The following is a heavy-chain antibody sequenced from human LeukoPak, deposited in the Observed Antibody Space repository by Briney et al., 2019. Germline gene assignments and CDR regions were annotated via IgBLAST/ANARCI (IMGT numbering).Heavy chain of an antibody. J-gene: IGHJ3*02. CDR1: GYTFTSYG. V-gene: IGHV1-2*02. CDR2: INPNSGGT. CDR3: ATESGSGSYDAFDI. D-gene: IGHD3-10*01. Sequence: ASVKVSCKASGYTFTSYGISWVRQAPGQGLEWMGWINPNSGGTNYAQKFQGRVTMTRDTSISTAYMELSRLRSDDTAVYYCATESGSGSYDAFDIWGQGTMVTVSS.